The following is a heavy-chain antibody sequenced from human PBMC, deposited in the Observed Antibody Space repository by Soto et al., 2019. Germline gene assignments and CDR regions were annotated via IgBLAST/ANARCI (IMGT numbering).Heavy chain of an antibody. CDR3: VRDLAGYSYGSRFDY. D-gene: IGHD5-18*01. CDR1: GFTFSSYS. Sequence: GGSLRLSCAASGFTFSSYSMNWVRQAPGKGLEWVSYISSSSSTIYYADSVKGRFTISRDNAKNSLYLQMNSLRAEDTAVYYCVRDLAGYSYGSRFDYWGQGTLVTVSS. V-gene: IGHV3-48*04. CDR2: ISSSSSTI. J-gene: IGHJ4*02.